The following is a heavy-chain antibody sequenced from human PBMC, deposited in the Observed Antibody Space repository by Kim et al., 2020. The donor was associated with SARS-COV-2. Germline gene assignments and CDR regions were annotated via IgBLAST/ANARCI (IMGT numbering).Heavy chain of an antibody. Sequence: GGSLRLSCSASGFTFSSYAMHWVRQAPGKGLGYVSGISTNGGSTYYADSVKDRFIISRDNSRNMLNLQMSSLRSEDTAVYYCVKERTSGWYDFDYWGQGTLVTVSS. D-gene: IGHD6-19*01. V-gene: IGHV3-64D*06. CDR2: ISTNGGST. J-gene: IGHJ4*02. CDR3: VKERTSGWYDFDY. CDR1: GFTFSSYA.